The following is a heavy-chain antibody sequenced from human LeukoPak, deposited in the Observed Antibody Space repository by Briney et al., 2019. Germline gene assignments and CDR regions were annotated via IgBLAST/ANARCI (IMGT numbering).Heavy chain of an antibody. D-gene: IGHD5-12*01. CDR3: ASRATVANIYFDS. Sequence: SETLSLTCSVSGYLINSGYCWGWFRQSPGKGLEWIGSIYSTGTTYDNRSLKRRASISVDPSKNQFSLKLRSVTAADAAVYYCASRATVANIYFDSWGQGNLVTVSS. CDR1: GYLINSGYC. J-gene: IGHJ4*02. V-gene: IGHV4-38-2*02. CDR2: IYSTGTT.